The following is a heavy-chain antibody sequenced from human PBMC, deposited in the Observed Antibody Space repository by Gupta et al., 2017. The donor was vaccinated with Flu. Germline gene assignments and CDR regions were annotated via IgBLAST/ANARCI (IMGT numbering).Heavy chain of an antibody. V-gene: IGHV3-13*01. CDR1: GFPFSDYD. CDR3: VRGLGADDTAWGYFDY. J-gene: IGHJ4*01. CDR2: IGTAGDT. Sequence: EVQLVESGGGLVQPGGYLRLSCDVSGFPFSDYDLHWVRQSTGRGLEWVSAIGTAGDTFYPGSVKGRFTISRENAKNSLFLQMDSLRAGDTALYYCVRGLGADDTAWGYFDYWGHGTLVTVTS. D-gene: IGHD5-18*01.